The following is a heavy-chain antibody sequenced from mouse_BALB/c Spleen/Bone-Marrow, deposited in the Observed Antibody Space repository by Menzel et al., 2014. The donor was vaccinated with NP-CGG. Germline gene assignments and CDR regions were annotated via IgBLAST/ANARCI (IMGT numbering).Heavy chain of an antibody. CDR3: AKQDYYRYDYAMDY. Sequence: VMLVESGTGLAAPSQSLSITCTVSGFSLTNYGVSWVRQPPGKGLEWLGVIWGDGSTNYHSALISRLSISKDNSKSQVFLKLNSLQTDDTATYYCAKQDYYRYDYAMDYWGQGTSVTVSS. D-gene: IGHD2-14*01. V-gene: IGHV2-3*01. CDR1: GFSLTNYG. J-gene: IGHJ4*01. CDR2: IWGDGST.